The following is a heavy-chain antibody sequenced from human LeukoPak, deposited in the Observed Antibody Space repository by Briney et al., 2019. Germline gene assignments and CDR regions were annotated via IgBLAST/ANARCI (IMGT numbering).Heavy chain of an antibody. Sequence: GGSLRLSCAASGFTFSSYWMSWVRQAPGKGLEWVANIKQDGSEKYYVDSVKGRFTISRDNAKNSLYLQMNSLRAEDTAVYYCAREGAGRDGYNLMFGYWGQGTLVTVSS. J-gene: IGHJ4*02. CDR1: GFTFSSYW. CDR3: AREGAGRDGYNLMFGY. CDR2: IKQDGSEK. D-gene: IGHD5-24*01. V-gene: IGHV3-7*03.